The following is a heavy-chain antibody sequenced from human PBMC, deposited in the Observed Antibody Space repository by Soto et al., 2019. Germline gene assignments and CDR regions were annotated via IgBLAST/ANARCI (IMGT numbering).Heavy chain of an antibody. Sequence: PGXSLTLYCAASGFTVSITYLSWVRQAPGKGLEWVSVIYSGGSTYYADSVKGRFTISRDNSKNTLSLQMNRLRVEDSAVYYCVPRKGDPFTWGPGTLVTVS. J-gene: IGHJ4*02. CDR1: GFTVSITY. CDR3: VPRKGDPFT. D-gene: IGHD3-16*01. CDR2: IYSGGST. V-gene: IGHV3-53*01.